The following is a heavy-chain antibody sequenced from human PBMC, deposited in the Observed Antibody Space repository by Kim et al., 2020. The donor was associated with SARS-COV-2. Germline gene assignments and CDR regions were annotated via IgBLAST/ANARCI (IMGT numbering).Heavy chain of an antibody. CDR1: GGSFSGYY. D-gene: IGHD4-17*01. J-gene: IGHJ6*02. CDR2: INHSGST. Sequence: SETLSLTCAVYGGSFSGYYWSWIRQPPGKGLEWIGEINHSGSTNYNPSLKSRVTISVDTSKNQFSLKLSSVTAADTAVYYCARGQYTVTTANDYYGMDVWGQGTTVTVSS. V-gene: IGHV4-34*01. CDR3: ARGQYTVTTANDYYGMDV.